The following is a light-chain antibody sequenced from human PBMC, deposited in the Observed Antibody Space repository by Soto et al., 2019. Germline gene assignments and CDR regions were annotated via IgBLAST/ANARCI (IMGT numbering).Light chain of an antibody. CDR2: DVS. CDR3: CSYTSSSTLYV. J-gene: IGLJ1*01. V-gene: IGLV2-14*01. CDR1: SSDFGGYNY. Sequence: QSALTQPASVSGSPGQSITISCTGTSSDFGGYNYVSWYQQHPGKAPKLMIYDVSNRPSGVSNRFSGSKSGNTASLTISGLQAEDEADYYCCSYTSSSTLYVFGTGTKVTVL.